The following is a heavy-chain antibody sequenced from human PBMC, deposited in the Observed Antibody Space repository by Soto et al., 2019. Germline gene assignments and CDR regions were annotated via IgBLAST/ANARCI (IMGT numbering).Heavy chain of an antibody. CDR1: GGSISSGDYY. CDR3: ASTSFGYSYGYRY. Sequence: QVQLQESGPGLVKPSQTLSLTCTVSGGSISSGDYYWSWIRQPPGKGLEWIGYSYYSGSTYYNPSLKSRVTISVDTSKTQFSLTLSSVTAADTAVYYCASTSFGYSYGYRYWGQGTLVTVSS. D-gene: IGHD5-18*01. V-gene: IGHV4-30-4*01. CDR2: SYYSGST. J-gene: IGHJ4*02.